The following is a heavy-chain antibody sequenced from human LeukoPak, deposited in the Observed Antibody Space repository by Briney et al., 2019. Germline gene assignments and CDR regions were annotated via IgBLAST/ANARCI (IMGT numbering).Heavy chain of an antibody. V-gene: IGHV4-31*03. CDR1: GGSISSGGYY. D-gene: IGHD4-17*01. CDR3: ARGEGATTVTTVDY. J-gene: IGHJ4*02. Sequence: SETLSLTCTVSGGSISSGGYYWSWIRQHPGRGLGWIGYIYYSGSTYYNPSLKSRVTISVDTSKNQFSLKLSSVTAADTAVYYCARGEGATTVTTVDYWGQGTLVTVSS. CDR2: IYYSGST.